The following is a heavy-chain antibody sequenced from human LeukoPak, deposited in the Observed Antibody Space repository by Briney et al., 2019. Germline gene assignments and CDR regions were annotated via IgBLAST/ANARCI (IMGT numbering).Heavy chain of an antibody. CDR3: ARGREVVVPAAYDY. CDR2: INHSGST. J-gene: IGHJ4*02. CDR1: GGSFSGYY. V-gene: IGHV4-34*01. D-gene: IGHD2-2*01. Sequence: PSETLSLTCAVYGGSFSGYYWSWIRQPPGKGLEWIGVINHSGSTNYNPSLKSRVTISVDTSKNQFSLKLSSVTAADTAVYYCARGREVVVPAAYDYWGQGTLVTVSS.